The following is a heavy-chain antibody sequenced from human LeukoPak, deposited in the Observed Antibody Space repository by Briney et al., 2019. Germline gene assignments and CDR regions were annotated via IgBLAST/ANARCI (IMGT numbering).Heavy chain of an antibody. CDR2: TSTSGGSA. Sequence: GVSLRLSCAASGFPFSTYTMNWVRQAPGKGLEWVSATSTSGGSAYYADSVKGRFTISRDNSKNTLYLQMDSLRADDTAVYYCARYSGSYYYPPAWDLWGQGTLVTVSS. CDR1: GFPFSTYT. CDR3: ARYSGSYYYPPAWDL. J-gene: IGHJ4*02. V-gene: IGHV3-23*01. D-gene: IGHD1-26*01.